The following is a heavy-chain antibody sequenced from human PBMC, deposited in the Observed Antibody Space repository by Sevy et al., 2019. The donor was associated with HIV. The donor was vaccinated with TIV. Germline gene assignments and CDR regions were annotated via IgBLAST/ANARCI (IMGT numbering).Heavy chain of an antibody. J-gene: IGHJ6*02. CDR1: GGTFSNYV. V-gene: IGHV1-69*13. CDR2: IIPLFDTT. D-gene: IGHD5-18*01. CDR3: AKSGQMDTAMATFYYGIDV. Sequence: ASVKVSCKASGGTFSNYVIAWVRQAPGQGLEWMGGIIPLFDTTNYAQKFQGRVTITGDESTGTAYLGLGAMRSDDTAVYYGAKSGQMDTAMATFYYGIDVWGQGTTVTVSS.